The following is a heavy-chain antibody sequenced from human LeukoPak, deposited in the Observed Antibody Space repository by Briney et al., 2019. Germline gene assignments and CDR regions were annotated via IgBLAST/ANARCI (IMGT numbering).Heavy chain of an antibody. CDR3: ARGSSGWYSDY. D-gene: IGHD6-19*01. V-gene: IGHV1-69*04. Sequence: ASVKVSCKASGGTFSSYAISWVRQAPGQGLEWMGRIIPILGIANYAQKFQGRVTITADKSTSTAYMELSSLRSEDTAVYYCARGSSGWYSDYWGQGTLVTVSS. CDR1: GGTFSSYA. J-gene: IGHJ4*02. CDR2: IIPILGIA.